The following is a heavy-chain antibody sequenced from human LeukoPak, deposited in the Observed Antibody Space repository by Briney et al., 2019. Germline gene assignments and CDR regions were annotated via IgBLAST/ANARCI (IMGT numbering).Heavy chain of an antibody. J-gene: IGHJ4*02. CDR1: GFTFSSYA. CDR2: ISGSGGST. D-gene: IGHD6-19*01. V-gene: IGHV3-23*01. Sequence: AGGSLRLSCAASGFTFSSYAMSWVRQAPGKGLEWVSGISGSGGSTYYADSVKGRFTISRDNSKNTPYLQMNSLRAEDTAVYYCAKLRGWNYFDYWGQGTLVTVSS. CDR3: AKLRGWNYFDY.